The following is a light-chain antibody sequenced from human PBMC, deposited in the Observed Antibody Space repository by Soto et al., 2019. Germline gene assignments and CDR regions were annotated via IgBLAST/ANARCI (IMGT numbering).Light chain of an antibody. CDR1: QDISYY. J-gene: IGKJ1*01. V-gene: IGKV1-27*01. Sequence: DIQMTQSPSSLSASVGDRVTITCRANQDISYYLAWYQQKQGKVPKLLIYGASTMQSGVPSRFSGSGSGTDFTLTISSLQPEDIAVYYCQKYHSAPRTFGQGTKVDIK. CDR3: QKYHSAPRT. CDR2: GAS.